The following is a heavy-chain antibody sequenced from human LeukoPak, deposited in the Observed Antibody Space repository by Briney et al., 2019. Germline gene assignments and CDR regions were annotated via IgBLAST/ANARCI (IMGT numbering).Heavy chain of an antibody. CDR1: GYSFTSYW. CDR2: IHPGDSDP. Sequence: KTGESLKISCKGSGYSFTSYWIGWVRQMPGKGLEWMGIIHPGDSDPRYSPSFQGQVTISADKSISTAFLQWSSLKASDTAMYYCARQDNDAVDIWGQGTMVTVSS. CDR3: ARQDNDAVDI. J-gene: IGHJ3*02. V-gene: IGHV5-51*01.